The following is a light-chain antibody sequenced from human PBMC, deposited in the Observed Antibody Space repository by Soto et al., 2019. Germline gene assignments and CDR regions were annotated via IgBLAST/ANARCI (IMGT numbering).Light chain of an antibody. Sequence: DIQMTQSPSTLSASVGDRVTITCRASQIISTWLAWYQQKPGKAPKLLIYDASSLESGVPSRFSASGSGTEFTLTISSLQPDDFATYYCQQYNSYSTFGQGTKVEI. V-gene: IGKV1-5*01. CDR1: QIISTW. CDR2: DAS. J-gene: IGKJ1*01. CDR3: QQYNSYST.